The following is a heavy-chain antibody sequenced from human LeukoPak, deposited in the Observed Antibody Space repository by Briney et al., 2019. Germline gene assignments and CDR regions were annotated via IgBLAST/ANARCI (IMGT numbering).Heavy chain of an antibody. Sequence: GGSLRLSCAASGFTFSSYAMSWVRQAPGKGLEWVSAISGSGGSTYYADSVKGRFTISRDNSKNTLYLQMNSLRAEDTAVYYCAIPRSDLGATRYWGQGTLVTVYS. CDR1: GFTFSSYA. J-gene: IGHJ4*02. CDR2: ISGSGGST. D-gene: IGHD1-26*01. CDR3: AIPRSDLGATRY. V-gene: IGHV3-23*01.